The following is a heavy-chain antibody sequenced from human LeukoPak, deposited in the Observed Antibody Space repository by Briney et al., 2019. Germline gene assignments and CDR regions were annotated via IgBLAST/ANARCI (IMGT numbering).Heavy chain of an antibody. J-gene: IGHJ6*03. Sequence: PGGSLRLSCVVSGFTFEDYAMSWVRQAPGKGLQWVSGINWNGGTTFYADSVKGRFTISRDNAKNSLYLQMSSLRAEDTAFYYYARDGGSPIFRATLTYYYYYMDVWGKGTTVTVSS. D-gene: IGHD2-15*01. CDR1: GFTFEDYA. CDR3: ARDGGSPIFRATLTYYYYYMDV. CDR2: INWNGGTT. V-gene: IGHV3-20*04.